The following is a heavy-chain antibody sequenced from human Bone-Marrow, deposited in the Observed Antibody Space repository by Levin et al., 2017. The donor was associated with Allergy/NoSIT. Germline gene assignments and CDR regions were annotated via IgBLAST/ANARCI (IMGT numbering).Heavy chain of an antibody. CDR1: GYTFTSYN. V-gene: IGHV1-8*01. J-gene: IGHJ5*02. CDR2: INPNSGNT. D-gene: IGHD2-15*01. Sequence: GVSLKISCKTSGYTFTSYNVYWVRQATGQGLEWMGYINPNSGNTAYARKFQGRVTMTRNSSITTAYMELSSLRSEDTAMYYCARGDCYSGSCYGPDWFDPWGQGTQVTVSS. CDR3: ARGDCYSGSCYGPDWFDP.